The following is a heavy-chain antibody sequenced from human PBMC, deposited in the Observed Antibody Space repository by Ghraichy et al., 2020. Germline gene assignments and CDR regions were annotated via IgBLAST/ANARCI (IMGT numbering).Heavy chain of an antibody. V-gene: IGHV1-8*01. CDR3: ARDGYSYGDNDY. J-gene: IGHJ4*02. CDR2: MNPNSGNT. CDR1: GYTFTSYD. D-gene: IGHD5-18*01. Sequence: ASVKVSCKASGYTFTSYDINWVRQATGQGLEWMGWMNPNSGNTGYAQKFQGRVTMTRNTSISTAYMELSSLRSEDTAVYYCARDGYSYGDNDYWGQGTLVTVSS.